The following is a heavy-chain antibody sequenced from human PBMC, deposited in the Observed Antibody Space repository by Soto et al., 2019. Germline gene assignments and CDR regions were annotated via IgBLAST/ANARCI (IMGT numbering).Heavy chain of an antibody. CDR2: IYYSGIT. Sequence: QVQLQESGPGLVKPSETLSLTCTVSGGSISSYYWSWIRQPPGKGPEWIGYIYYSGITTYNPSLNSRVTRSVDTSKNQSSLTLSSVTAADTAVYYCARYKSNYYYGMDVWGQGTTVTVSS. D-gene: IGHD1-20*01. CDR1: GGSISSYY. J-gene: IGHJ6*02. CDR3: ARYKSNYYYGMDV. V-gene: IGHV4-59*01.